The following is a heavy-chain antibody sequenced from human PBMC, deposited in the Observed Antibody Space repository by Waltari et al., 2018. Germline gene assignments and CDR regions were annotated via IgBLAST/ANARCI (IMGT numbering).Heavy chain of an antibody. V-gene: IGHV4-39*01. Sequence: QLQLQESGPGLVQPSETLSLTCTVSGGSLSSSNYYWGWVRQPPGKGLEWIGSIYYSGSTYYNPSLKSRVTISVDTSKNQFSLKLSSVTAADTAVYYCATNGYSSSGNWFDPWGQGTLVTVSS. J-gene: IGHJ5*02. D-gene: IGHD6-6*01. CDR2: IYYSGST. CDR1: GGSLSSSNYY. CDR3: ATNGYSSSGNWFDP.